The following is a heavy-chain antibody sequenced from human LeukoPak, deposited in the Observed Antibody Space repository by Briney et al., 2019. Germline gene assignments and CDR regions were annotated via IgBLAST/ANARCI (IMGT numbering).Heavy chain of an antibody. CDR3: ARHSPATAIGPLDY. CDR1: GGSISSYY. D-gene: IGHD2-2*02. J-gene: IGHJ4*02. CDR2: IYYSGST. Sequence: SETLSLACTVSGGSISSYYWSWIRQPPGKGLEWIGYIYYSGSTNYNPSLKSRVTISVDTSKNQFSLKLSSVTAADTAVYYCARHSPATAIGPLDYWGQGTLVTVSS. V-gene: IGHV4-59*08.